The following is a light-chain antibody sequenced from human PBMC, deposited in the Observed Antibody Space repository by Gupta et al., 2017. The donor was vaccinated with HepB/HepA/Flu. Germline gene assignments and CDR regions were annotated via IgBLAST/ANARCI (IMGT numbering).Light chain of an antibody. Sequence: MTQSTLSLPVTPGEPASISCRSSRSLLSSNGYNYLEWYLQKPGQSPQLLIYMGSTRASGVPDRFSGSGSGSDFTLKISRVEAEDIGVYYCMQTLRTPITFGQGTRLEMK. CDR2: MGS. CDR1: RSLLSSNGYNY. J-gene: IGKJ5*01. V-gene: IGKV2-28*01. CDR3: MQTLRTPIT.